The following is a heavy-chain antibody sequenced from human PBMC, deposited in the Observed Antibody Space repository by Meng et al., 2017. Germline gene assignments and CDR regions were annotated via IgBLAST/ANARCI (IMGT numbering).Heavy chain of an antibody. V-gene: IGHV3-30*01. D-gene: IGHD3-10*01. Sequence: GESLKISCAASGFTFSSYAMHWVRQAPGKGLEWVAVISYDGSNKYYADSVKGRFTISRDNSKNTLYLQMNSLRAEDTAVYYCARDLMVRGVNSMDVWGQGTTVTVSS. CDR3: ARDLMVRGVNSMDV. CDR2: ISYDGSNK. CDR1: GFTFSSYA. J-gene: IGHJ6*02.